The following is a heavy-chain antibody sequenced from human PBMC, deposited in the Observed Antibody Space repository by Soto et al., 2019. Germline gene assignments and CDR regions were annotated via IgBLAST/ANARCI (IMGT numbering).Heavy chain of an antibody. J-gene: IGHJ6*02. CDR3: ARDLNHDFWTDPYHFFGMDV. CDR1: GGTFSSYA. Sequence: RASVKVSCKASGGTFSSYAISWVRQAPGQGLEWMGGINPRDGSTTYAQTFRGRLIVTRDTSTTMVYMELSSLIFDDTAVYFCARDLNHDFWTDPYHFFGMDVWGQGTTVTVSS. CDR2: INPRDGST. D-gene: IGHD3-3*01. V-gene: IGHV1-46*01.